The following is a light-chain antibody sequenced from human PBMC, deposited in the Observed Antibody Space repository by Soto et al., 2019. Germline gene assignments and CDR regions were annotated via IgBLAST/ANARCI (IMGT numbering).Light chain of an antibody. CDR3: VLYMGSGISV. Sequence: QTVVTQEPSLSVSPGGTATLTCGLSSGSVSTNYYPSWYQQTPGQAPRTLLYNTYSRSSGVPDRFSGSILGNKAALTITGAQADDESDYYCVLYMGSGISVFGGGTKLTVL. CDR1: SGSVSTNYY. CDR2: NTY. V-gene: IGLV8-61*01. J-gene: IGLJ2*01.